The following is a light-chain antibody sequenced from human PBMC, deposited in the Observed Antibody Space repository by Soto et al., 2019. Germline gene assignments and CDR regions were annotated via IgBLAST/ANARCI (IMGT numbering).Light chain of an antibody. J-gene: IGKJ1*01. CDR2: AAS. V-gene: IGKV1-39*01. Sequence: DIPMTQSPSSLSASVGDRVTITCRASQSISSYLNWHQQKPGKAPKLLIYAASSLQSGVPSRFSGSGSGTDFTLTISSLQPEDFATYYCQQSYSTPLWTFGQGTKVEIK. CDR1: QSISSY. CDR3: QQSYSTPLWT.